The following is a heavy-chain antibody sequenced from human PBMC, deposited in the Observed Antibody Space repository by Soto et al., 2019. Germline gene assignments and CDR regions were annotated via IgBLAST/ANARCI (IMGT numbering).Heavy chain of an antibody. CDR1: SGSLSSGGYY. V-gene: IGHV4-31*03. CDR3: ERDTTYHKVNWFDI. J-gene: IGHJ5*02. Sequence: LSETLSLTCTVSSGSLSSGGYYWNWIRQHPVKGLEWIGYIYFTGITYSTPSLKSRVTLSVDTSKSQFSLELRSVTAADTAIYSCERDTTYHKVNWFDIWGPGVLVTVSS. CDR2: IYFTGIT. D-gene: IGHD4-4*01.